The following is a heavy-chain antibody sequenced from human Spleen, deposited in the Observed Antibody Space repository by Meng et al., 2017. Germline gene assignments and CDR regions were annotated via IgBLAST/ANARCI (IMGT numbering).Heavy chain of an antibody. CDR1: GYAISSGYY. V-gene: IGHV4-38-2*01. J-gene: IGHJ4*02. CDR2: IIHRGST. CDR3: ARVAGGSFDY. Sequence: SETLSLTCAVTGYAISSGYYWDWIRQPPGKGLEWIGSIIHRGSTYYNPSLKSRLTISVDTSNDQFSLKLSSVTAADTAFYYCARVAGGSFDYWGLGTLVTVSS. D-gene: IGHD1-26*01.